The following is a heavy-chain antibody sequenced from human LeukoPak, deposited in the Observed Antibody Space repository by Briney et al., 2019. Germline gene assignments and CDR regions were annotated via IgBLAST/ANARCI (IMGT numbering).Heavy chain of an antibody. CDR1: GFTVSTNC. J-gene: IGHJ4*02. CDR2: IYSGGTT. D-gene: IGHD5-18*01. V-gene: IGHV3-53*04. CDR3: ARVDTVMAYYFDL. Sequence: GGSLRLSCAASGFTVSTNCMTWVRQAPGKGLEWVSTIYSGGTTYYADSVMGRITISRHNSRNTLYLQMNSPRAEDTAVYYCARVDTVMAYYFDLWGQGTLVTVSS.